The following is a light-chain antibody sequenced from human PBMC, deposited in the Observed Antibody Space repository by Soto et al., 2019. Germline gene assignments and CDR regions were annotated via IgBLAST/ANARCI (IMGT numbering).Light chain of an antibody. J-gene: IGKJ1*01. CDR2: DAS. CDR1: QSISSW. CDR3: QQYTSYWRA. Sequence: DIQMTQSPSTLSASVGDRVTITCRASQSISSWLAWYQQKQGKAPKLLIYDASSLESGVPSRFSGRGSGTQFTLTLGSLQPDDFATHYCQQYTSYWRAFGEGTKVEI. V-gene: IGKV1-5*01.